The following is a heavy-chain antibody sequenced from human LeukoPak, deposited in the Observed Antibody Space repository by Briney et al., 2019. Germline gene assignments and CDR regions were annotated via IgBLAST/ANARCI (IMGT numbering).Heavy chain of an antibody. J-gene: IGHJ4*02. Sequence: GGSLRLSCAASGFTFSSYSMDWVRQAPGKGLEWVSYISSSSSTIYYADSVKGRFTISRDNAKNSLYLQMNSLRAEDTAVYYCARARGRLPFDYWGQGTLVTVSS. CDR3: ARARGRLPFDY. D-gene: IGHD1-26*01. CDR1: GFTFSSYS. CDR2: ISSSSSTI. V-gene: IGHV3-48*01.